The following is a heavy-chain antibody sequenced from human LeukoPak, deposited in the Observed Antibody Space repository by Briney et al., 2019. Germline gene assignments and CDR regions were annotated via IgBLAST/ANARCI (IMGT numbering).Heavy chain of an antibody. CDR3: ARKTYYYDSSGYSLKYYFDY. CDR2: IYYSGST. V-gene: IGHV4-39*01. J-gene: IGHJ4*02. CDR1: GGSISSYY. Sequence: PSETLSLTCTVSGGSISSYYWGWIRQPPGKGLEWIGSIYYSGSTYYNPSLKSRVTISVDTSKNQFSLKLSSVTAADTAVYYCARKTYYYDSSGYSLKYYFDYWGQGTLVTVSS. D-gene: IGHD3-22*01.